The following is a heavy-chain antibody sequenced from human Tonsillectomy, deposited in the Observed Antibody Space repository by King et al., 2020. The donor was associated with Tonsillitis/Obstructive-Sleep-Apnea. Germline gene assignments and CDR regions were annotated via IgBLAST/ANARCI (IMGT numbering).Heavy chain of an antibody. V-gene: IGHV1-2*04. Sequence: VQLVESGAEVKKPGASVKVSCKASGYTFTGYYMHWVRQAPGQGLEGMGWINPNSGGTNYAQNLQGWVTMTRDTSISTAYMEGSRLRSDDTAVYYCARVGHYYYYMDVWGKGTTVTVSS. J-gene: IGHJ6*03. CDR3: ARVGHYYYYMDV. D-gene: IGHD1-26*01. CDR1: GYTFTGYY. CDR2: INPNSGGT.